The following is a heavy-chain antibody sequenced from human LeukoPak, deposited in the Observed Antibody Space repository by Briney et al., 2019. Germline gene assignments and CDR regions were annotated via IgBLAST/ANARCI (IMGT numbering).Heavy chain of an antibody. CDR1: GRSIRGDS. D-gene: IGHD3-9*01. CDR3: ARDYDVLTAYPPTQLFDP. CDR2: IYNSGST. V-gene: IGHV4-59*12. Sequence: SETLSLTCTVSGRSIRGDSWTWSWIRQPPGKGLEWIGYIYNSGSTNYNPSLKSRVTMSVDTSMNQFSLKLNSVTAADTAVYYCARDYDVLTAYPPTQLFDPWGQGTLVTVSS. J-gene: IGHJ5*02.